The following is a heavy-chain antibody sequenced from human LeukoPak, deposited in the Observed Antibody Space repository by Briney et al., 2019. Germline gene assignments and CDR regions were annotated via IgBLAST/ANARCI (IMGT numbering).Heavy chain of an antibody. CDR2: IYTSGST. J-gene: IGHJ4*02. CDR3: ARDGNSGYTFDY. Sequence: SETLSLTCTVSGGSISSYYWSWIRQPAGKGLEWIGRIYTSGSTKYNPSLKSQVTMSVDTSKNQFSLKLSSVTAADTAVYCCARDGNSGYTFDYWGQGTLVTVSS. D-gene: IGHD5-12*01. V-gene: IGHV4-4*07. CDR1: GGSISSYY.